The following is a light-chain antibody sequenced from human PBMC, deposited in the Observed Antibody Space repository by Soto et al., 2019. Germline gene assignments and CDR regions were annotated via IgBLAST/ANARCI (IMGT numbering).Light chain of an antibody. CDR2: GAC. CDR3: QQYGSSPIT. J-gene: IGKJ5*01. Sequence: EIVLTQSPGTLSWSPVERATLSCRASQSVSSSYLNWYQQKPGQAPRLLIYGACSRATGIPERFSGSGSGTDFTLTISRLEPEDFAVYYCQQYGSSPITFGQGTRLEIK. V-gene: IGKV3-20*01. CDR1: QSVSSSY.